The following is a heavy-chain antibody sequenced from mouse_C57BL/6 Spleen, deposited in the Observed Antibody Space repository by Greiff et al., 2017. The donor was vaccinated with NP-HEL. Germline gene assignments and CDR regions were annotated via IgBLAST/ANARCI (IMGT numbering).Heavy chain of an antibody. Sequence: QVQLQQPGAELVRPGSSVKLSCKASGYTFTSYWMHWVKQRPIQGLEWIGNIDPSDSETHYNQKFKDKATLTVDKSSSTAYMQRSSLTSEDSAVYYSARGGVTRYFDYWGQGTTLTVSS. J-gene: IGHJ2*01. CDR1: GYTFTSYW. CDR3: ARGGVTRYFDY. D-gene: IGHD2-2*01. V-gene: IGHV1-52*01. CDR2: IDPSDSET.